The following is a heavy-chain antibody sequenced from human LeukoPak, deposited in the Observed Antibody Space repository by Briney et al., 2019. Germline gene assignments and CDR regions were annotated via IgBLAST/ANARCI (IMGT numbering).Heavy chain of an antibody. V-gene: IGHV3-30*18. D-gene: IGHD3-22*01. CDR1: GFTFSSYV. CDR3: AHEYYDSSGYYSN. CDR2: ISYDGSNK. Sequence: GGSLRLSRAASGFTFSSYVMHWVRQAPGKGLEWVAVISYDGSNKYYADSVKGRFTISRDNSKNTLYLQMNSLRAEDTAVYYCAHEYYDSSGYYSNWGQGTLVTVSS. J-gene: IGHJ4*02.